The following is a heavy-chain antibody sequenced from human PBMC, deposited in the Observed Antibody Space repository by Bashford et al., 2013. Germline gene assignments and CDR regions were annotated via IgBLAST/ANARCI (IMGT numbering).Heavy chain of an antibody. D-gene: IGHD2-21*02. J-gene: IGHJ4*02. V-gene: IGHV3-30*03. Sequence: VHTLGSLRLSCVASGFTFRSYAIHWVRQAPGKGLEWVALCSHDGSTKYYAESVQGRFTISRDNSMNTVYLQMFSPRADDTAVYYCARDISDRDDFWGQGTLVTVSS. CDR2: CSHDGSTK. CDR3: ARDISDRDDF. CDR1: GFTFRSYA.